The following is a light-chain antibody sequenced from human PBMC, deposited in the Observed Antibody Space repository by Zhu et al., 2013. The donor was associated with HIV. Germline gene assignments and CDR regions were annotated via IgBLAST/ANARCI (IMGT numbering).Light chain of an antibody. V-gene: IGKV3-20*01. CDR2: GTS. Sequence: DIVMTQSPATLSVSPGETVTLSCRASQNIGDSLAWYQVKPGQAPRLLISGTSSRATGIPDRFSGSGSGTDFTLSISRLDPEDFAVYYCQQYDSSSLTFGGGTTVEI. CDR3: QQYDSSSLT. CDR1: QNIGDS. J-gene: IGKJ4*01.